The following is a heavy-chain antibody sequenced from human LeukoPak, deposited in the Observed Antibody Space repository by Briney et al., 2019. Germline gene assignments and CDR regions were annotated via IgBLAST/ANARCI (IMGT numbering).Heavy chain of an antibody. CDR3: ARSTPLDIPVTTWFAP. D-gene: IGHD4-17*01. J-gene: IGHJ5*02. CDR1: GVSISSYY. Sequence: SETLSLTCTVSGVSISSYYWNWIRQPPGKGLEWIGYISYTGNTNYNPSLKSQLTISVDTSKNQFSLKLSSLTAADTAVYYYARSTPLDIPVTTWFAPWGQGTLVTVSS. CDR2: ISYTGNT. V-gene: IGHV4-59*01.